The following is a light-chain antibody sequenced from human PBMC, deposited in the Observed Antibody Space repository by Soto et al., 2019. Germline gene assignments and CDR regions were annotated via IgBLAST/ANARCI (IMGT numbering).Light chain of an antibody. Sequence: IQMTQSPSTLSASVGDRVTITCRASQTISTWLAWYQQKPGKAPKLLIHDASTLESGVPSRFRGSGSGTELTLTITSLQPDDFATYYCQQYTTYPVTFGQGTKLEIK. CDR2: DAS. V-gene: IGKV1-5*01. CDR1: QTISTW. J-gene: IGKJ2*01. CDR3: QQYTTYPVT.